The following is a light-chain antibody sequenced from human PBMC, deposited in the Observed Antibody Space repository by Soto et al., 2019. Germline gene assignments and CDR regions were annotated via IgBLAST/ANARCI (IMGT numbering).Light chain of an antibody. CDR1: QTVSNF. Sequence: IVLTQSPATLSLSPGEGATLSCKASQTVSNFLAWYQQIPGQAPRLLIYDASSRATDIPARFRGSGSGTDFTLTISSLEPEDFAVYFCQQHTNWPWTFGQGTKVEIK. V-gene: IGKV3-11*01. CDR3: QQHTNWPWT. J-gene: IGKJ1*01. CDR2: DAS.